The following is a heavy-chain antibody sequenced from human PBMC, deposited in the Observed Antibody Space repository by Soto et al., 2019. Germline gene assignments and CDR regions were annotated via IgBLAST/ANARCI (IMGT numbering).Heavy chain of an antibody. D-gene: IGHD3-22*01. V-gene: IGHV3-49*03. CDR2: IRSKAYGGTT. CDR3: TRVSLYYYDSSGYPDAFDI. Sequence: GGSLRLSCTASGFTFGDYTMSWFRQAPGKGLEWVGFIRSKAYGGTTEYAASVKGRFTISRDDSKSIAYLQMNSLKTEDTAVYYCTRVSLYYYDSSGYPDAFDIWGQGTMVTVSS. J-gene: IGHJ3*02. CDR1: GFTFGDYT.